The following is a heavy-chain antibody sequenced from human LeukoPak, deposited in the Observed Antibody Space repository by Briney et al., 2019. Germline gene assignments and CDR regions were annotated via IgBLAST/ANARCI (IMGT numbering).Heavy chain of an antibody. CDR3: ARPFDY. CDR1: GGSFSGYY. V-gene: IGHV4-34*01. CDR2: INHSGST. J-gene: IGHJ4*02. Sequence: PSETLSLACAVYGGSFSGYYWSWIRQPPGKGLEWIGEINHSGSTNYNPSLKSRVTISVDTSKNQFSLKLSSVTAADTVVYSCARPFDYWGQGTLVTVSS.